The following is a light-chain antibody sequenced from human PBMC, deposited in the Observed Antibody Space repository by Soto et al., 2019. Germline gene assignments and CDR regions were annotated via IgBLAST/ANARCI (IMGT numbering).Light chain of an antibody. CDR3: SSYAGRNTWV. CDR1: SSDVGEYKY. Sequence: QSVLTQPASVSGSPGQSITISCTEISSDVGEYKYVSWYQQHPGKAPKLMIVEVSRRPSGVPDRFSGSKSGNTASLTVSGLQAEDEADYYCSSYAGRNTWVFGGGTKVTVL. CDR2: EVS. V-gene: IGLV2-8*01. J-gene: IGLJ3*02.